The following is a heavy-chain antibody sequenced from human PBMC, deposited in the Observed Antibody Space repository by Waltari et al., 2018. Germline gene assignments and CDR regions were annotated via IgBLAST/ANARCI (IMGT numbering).Heavy chain of an antibody. CDR3: ARAKYYYDSSGYRSFGY. CDR2: MNPNSGNT. Sequence: QVQLVQSGAEVKKPGASVKVSCEASGYTFTSYDINWVRQATGQGLEWMGWMNPNSGNTGYAQKFQGRVTMTRNTSISTAYMELSSLRSEDTAVYYCARAKYYYDSSGYRSFGYWGQGTLVTVSS. CDR1: GYTFTSYD. J-gene: IGHJ4*02. V-gene: IGHV1-8*01. D-gene: IGHD3-22*01.